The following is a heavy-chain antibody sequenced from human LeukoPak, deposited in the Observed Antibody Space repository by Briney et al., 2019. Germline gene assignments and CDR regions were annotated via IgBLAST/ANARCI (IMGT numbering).Heavy chain of an antibody. D-gene: IGHD6-6*01. J-gene: IGHJ5*02. Sequence: PSETLSLTCAVYGGSISDYYWNWIRQPPGKGLEWIGEINHSGSTDYNPSLKSRVTISVDTSKNQFSLNLSSVTAADTAVYYCARVYSTSGYTWFDLWGQGTLVTVSS. CDR2: INHSGST. CDR1: GGSISDYY. CDR3: ARVYSTSGYTWFDL. V-gene: IGHV4-34*01.